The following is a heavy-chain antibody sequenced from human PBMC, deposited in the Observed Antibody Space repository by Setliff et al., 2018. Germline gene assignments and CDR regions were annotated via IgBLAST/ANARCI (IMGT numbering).Heavy chain of an antibody. Sequence: KPSETLSLTCTVSGGSISSGSNYWSWIRQPAGRGLEWIGHIYASGSTNYNPSLKSRVTLSVDTSKNQFSLKVSSVTAADTAVYYCARAPPNRYSGSYEYFYMDVWGKGTTVTVSS. CDR3: ARAPPNRYSGSYEYFYMDV. J-gene: IGHJ6*03. V-gene: IGHV4-61*09. D-gene: IGHD1-26*01. CDR2: IYASGST. CDR1: GGSISSGSNY.